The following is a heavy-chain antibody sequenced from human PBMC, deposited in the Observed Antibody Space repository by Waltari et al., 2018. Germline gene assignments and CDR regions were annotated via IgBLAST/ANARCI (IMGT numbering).Heavy chain of an antibody. D-gene: IGHD3-3*01. CDR2: INPKSGAT. CDR1: GYTFSDSY. CDR3: ARDLFPNFWSGYGFDI. V-gene: IGHV1-2*02. J-gene: IGHJ3*02. Sequence: QVHLVQSGAEVKKPGASVRVSCKTSGYTFSDSYLYWVRQAPGQGLEWMGWINPKSGATNPAQKFQGRVTLTRDTSTSTVYMELRGLTSDDTAIYYCARDLFPNFWSGYGFDIWGQGTKVTVSS.